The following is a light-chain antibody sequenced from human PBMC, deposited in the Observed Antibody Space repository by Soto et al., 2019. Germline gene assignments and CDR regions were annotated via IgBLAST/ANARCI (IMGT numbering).Light chain of an antibody. CDR2: EVS. Sequence: QSALTQPPSASGSPGQSVTISCSGTSSDVGGYNYVSWHQQHPGKAPKLMIYEVSKRPSGVPDRFSGSKSGNTASLIVSGLQAEDEADYYCSSYAGSNNFVFGTGIKLTVL. CDR3: SSYAGSNNFV. J-gene: IGLJ1*01. V-gene: IGLV2-8*01. CDR1: SSDVGGYNY.